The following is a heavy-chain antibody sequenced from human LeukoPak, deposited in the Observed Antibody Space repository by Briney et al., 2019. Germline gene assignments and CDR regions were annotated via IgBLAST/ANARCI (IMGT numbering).Heavy chain of an antibody. D-gene: IGHD3-10*01. CDR3: AREGSYGSGSYYNLWFDP. CDR1: GGSFSGYY. J-gene: IGHJ5*02. Sequence: PSETLSLTCAVYGGSFSGYYWSWIRQPPGKELEWIGEFNHSGSTNYNPSLTSRVTISVDTSKNQFSLKLSSVTAADTAVYYCAREGSYGSGSYYNLWFDPWDQGTLVTVSS. V-gene: IGHV4-34*01. CDR2: FNHSGST.